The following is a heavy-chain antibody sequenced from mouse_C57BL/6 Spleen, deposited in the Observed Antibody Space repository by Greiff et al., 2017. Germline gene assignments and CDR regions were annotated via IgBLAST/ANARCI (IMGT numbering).Heavy chain of an antibody. CDR2: IDPSASYT. D-gene: IGHD2-4*01. CDR1: GYTFTSYW. V-gene: IGHV1-69*01. Sequence: QVQLQQPGAELVMPGASVKLSCKASGYTFTSYWMHWVKQRPGQGLEWIGEIDPSASYTNYNQKFKGKSTLTVDKSSSTAYMQLSSLTSEDSAVYYCARVYDYDWFAYWGQGTLVTVSA. J-gene: IGHJ3*01. CDR3: ARVYDYDWFAY.